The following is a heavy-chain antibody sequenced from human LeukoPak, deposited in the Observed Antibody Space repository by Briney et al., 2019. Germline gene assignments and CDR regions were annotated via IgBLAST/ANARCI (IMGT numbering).Heavy chain of an antibody. V-gene: IGHV4-34*01. J-gene: IGHJ4*02. D-gene: IGHD1-7*01. CDR3: ARGRSKRNSLDY. CDR1: GGSFSGYY. Sequence: PSETLSLTCAAYGGSFSGYYWSWIRQPPGKGLEWIGEINHSGSTNYNPSLKSRVTISVDTSKNQFSLKLSSVTAADTAVYYCARGRSKRNSLDYWGQGTLVTVSS. CDR2: INHSGST.